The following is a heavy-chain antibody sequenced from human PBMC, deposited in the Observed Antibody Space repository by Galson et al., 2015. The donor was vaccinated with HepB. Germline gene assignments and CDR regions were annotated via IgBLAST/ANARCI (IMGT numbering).Heavy chain of an antibody. V-gene: IGHV3-7*01. CDR3: ARDVAVTALGSFDI. J-gene: IGHJ3*02. CDR2: IKEDGNEK. D-gene: IGHD2-21*02. CDR1: GFTFSRYW. Sequence: SLRLSCAASGFTFSRYWMSWVRQAPGKGLEWVANIKEDGNEKFYVDSVRGRFTISRDNAKNSLYLQMNSLTAGDTALYYCARDVAVTALGSFDIWGLGTMVTVSS.